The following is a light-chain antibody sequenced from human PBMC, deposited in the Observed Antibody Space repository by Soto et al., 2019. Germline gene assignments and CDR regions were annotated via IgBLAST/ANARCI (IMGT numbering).Light chain of an antibody. CDR1: QSVSSN. Sequence: EIVMTQSPATLSVSPGERATLSCRASQSVSSNLAWYRQKPGQAPRLLIYGASTRATGIPARFSDSGSGTEFTLTLSSLQSEDFAVYYCQQYNNWPPYTFGQGTKLEIK. J-gene: IGKJ2*01. CDR3: QQYNNWPPYT. CDR2: GAS. V-gene: IGKV3-15*01.